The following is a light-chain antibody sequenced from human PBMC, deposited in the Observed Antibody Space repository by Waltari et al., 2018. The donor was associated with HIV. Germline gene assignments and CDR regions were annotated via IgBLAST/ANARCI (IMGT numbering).Light chain of an antibody. CDR3: QQLNVYPT. V-gene: IGKV1-9*01. J-gene: IGKJ3*01. CDR1: QGISSY. Sequence: DIQLTQSPSFLSASEGDRVTITCRASQGISSYLAWYQQKLGKAPKLLIYGASTLPGGVTSRFSGSGSGTEFTLTISSLQPEDFATYYCQQLNVYPTFGPGTKVDFK. CDR2: GAS.